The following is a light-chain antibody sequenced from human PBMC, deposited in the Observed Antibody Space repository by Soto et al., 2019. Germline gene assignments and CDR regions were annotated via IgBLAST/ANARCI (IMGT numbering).Light chain of an antibody. CDR2: AVS. J-gene: IGLJ3*02. V-gene: IGLV2-11*01. CDR3: YSYTASDIWV. CDR1: NSDVGRYNF. Sequence: QSALTQPRSVSGSPGQAVTIACTGTNSDVGRYNFVSWYQQLPGKAPKLLISAVSQRPSGVPDRFSGSKSGNTASLTISGLQAADEADYFCYSYTASDIWVFGGGTKVTV.